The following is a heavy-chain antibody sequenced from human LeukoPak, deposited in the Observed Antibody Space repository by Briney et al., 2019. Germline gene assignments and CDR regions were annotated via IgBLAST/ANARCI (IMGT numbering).Heavy chain of an antibody. V-gene: IGHV4-34*01. CDR1: GGSFSGYY. J-gene: IGHJ4*02. Sequence: PSETLSLTCAVYGGSFSGYYWSWIRQPPGKGLEWIGEINHSGSTNYNPSLKSRVTISVDTSKNQFSLKLSSVTAADTAVYYCARAAPPKYWGQGTLVTVSS. CDR2: INHSGST. CDR3: ARAAPPKY.